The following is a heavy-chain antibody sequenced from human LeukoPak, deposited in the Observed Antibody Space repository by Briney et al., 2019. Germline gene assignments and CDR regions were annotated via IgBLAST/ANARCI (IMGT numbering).Heavy chain of an antibody. J-gene: IGHJ4*02. CDR2: IRYDGSNK. CDR3: AKTYSYGDYVGYFDY. CDR1: GFTFSSYG. V-gene: IGHV3-30*02. Sequence: PGGSLRLSCAASGFTFSSYGMHWVRQAPGKGLEWVAFIRYDGSNKYYADSVKGRFTISRDNSKNTLYLQMNSLRAEDTAVYYCAKTYSYGDYVGYFDYWGQGTLVTVSS. D-gene: IGHD4-17*01.